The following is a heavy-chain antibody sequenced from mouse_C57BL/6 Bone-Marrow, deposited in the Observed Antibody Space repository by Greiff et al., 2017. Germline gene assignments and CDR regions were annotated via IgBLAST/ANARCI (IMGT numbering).Heavy chain of an antibody. Sequence: DVHLVESGGGLVQPGGSLCLSCAASGFTFTDYYMSWVRQPPGKALEWLGFIWNKANAYSTAYRASMLGRFTVSTDNSQIIHYLHLNALRAEDSATYYCARDLATGDAMDYWGQGTSVTVSS. D-gene: IGHD1-1*01. CDR1: GFTFTDYY. CDR3: ARDLATGDAMDY. J-gene: IGHJ4*01. CDR2: IWNKANAYST. V-gene: IGHV7-3*01.